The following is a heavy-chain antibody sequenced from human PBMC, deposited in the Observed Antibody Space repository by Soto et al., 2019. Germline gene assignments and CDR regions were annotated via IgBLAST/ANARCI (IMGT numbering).Heavy chain of an antibody. CDR2: ISYDGSNK. J-gene: IGHJ4*02. V-gene: IGHV3-30-3*01. Sequence: QVQLVESVGGVVQPGRSLRLSCAASGFTFSSYAMHWVRQAPGKGLEWVAVISYDGSNKYYADSVKGRFTISRDNSKNTLYLQMNSLRAEDTAVYYCAREILLCFDYWGQGTLVTVSS. CDR1: GFTFSSYA. D-gene: IGHD3-10*01. CDR3: AREILLCFDY.